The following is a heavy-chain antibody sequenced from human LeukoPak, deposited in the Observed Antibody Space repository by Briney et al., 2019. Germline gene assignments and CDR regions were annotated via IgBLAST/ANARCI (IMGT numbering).Heavy chain of an antibody. V-gene: IGHV3-23*01. Sequence: GGSLRLSCAASGFTFSSYAMSWVRQAPGKGLEWVSAISGSGGNTYYAGSVKGRFTVSRDNSKNTLYLQMNSLRAEDTAVYYCAKGSSNWYGPAFDIWGQGTMVTVSS. J-gene: IGHJ3*02. CDR1: GFTFSSYA. D-gene: IGHD6-13*01. CDR2: ISGSGGNT. CDR3: AKGSSNWYGPAFDI.